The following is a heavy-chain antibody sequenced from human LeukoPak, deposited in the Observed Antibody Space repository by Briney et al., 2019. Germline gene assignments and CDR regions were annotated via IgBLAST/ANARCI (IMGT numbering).Heavy chain of an antibody. J-gene: IGHJ6*03. CDR2: IYYSGST. D-gene: IGHD5-18*01. V-gene: IGHV4-61*05. CDR3: AREGMDTWDYYYYMDV. Sequence: SETLSLTCSVSGGSISSRSYYWGWIRQPPGKGLEWIGYIYYSGSTNYNPSLKSRVTISVDTSKNQFSLKLSSVTAADTAVYYCAREGMDTWDYYYYMDVWGKGTTVTISS. CDR1: GGSISSRSYY.